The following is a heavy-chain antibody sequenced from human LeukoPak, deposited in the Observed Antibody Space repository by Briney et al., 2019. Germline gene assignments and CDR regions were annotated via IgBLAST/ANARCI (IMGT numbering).Heavy chain of an antibody. V-gene: IGHV3-64D*06. J-gene: IGHJ4*02. CDR3: VQEGSGWYAS. CDR1: GFTFSSSP. Sequence: GGSLRLSCSASGFTFSSSPMHWVRQAPGKGLEYVSAISSDGVSKYYGDSMKGRFTISRDNSKNILYLHMSSLRAGDTAVYYCVQEGSGWYASWGQGTLVTVSS. D-gene: IGHD6-19*01. CDR2: ISSDGVSK.